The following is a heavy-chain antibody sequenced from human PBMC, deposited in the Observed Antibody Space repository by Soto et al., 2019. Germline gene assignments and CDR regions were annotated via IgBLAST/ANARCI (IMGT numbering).Heavy chain of an antibody. D-gene: IGHD1-26*01. CDR2: VFIGGTT. CDR1: GLTVTGIH. Sequence: AGGSLRLSCAASGLTVTGIHMTWVRQAPGKGLEWVSVVFIGGTTQYAASVKGRFTISRDNAKSTLYLQMNSLRAEDTGVYYCVRDDFGLGLDYWGLGTLVTVSS. J-gene: IGHJ4*02. CDR3: VRDDFGLGLDY. V-gene: IGHV3-53*01.